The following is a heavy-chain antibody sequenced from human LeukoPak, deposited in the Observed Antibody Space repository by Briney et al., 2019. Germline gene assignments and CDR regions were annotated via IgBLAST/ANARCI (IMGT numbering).Heavy chain of an antibody. CDR2: IIPIFGTA. V-gene: IGHV1-69*13. CDR3: ARWGPYYYGSAYYYYYGMDV. CDR1: GGTFSSYA. D-gene: IGHD3-10*01. Sequence: GASVKVSCKASGGTFSSYAISWVRQAPGQGLEWMGGIIPIFGTANYAQKFQGRVTITADESTSTAYMELSSLRSEDTAVYYCARWGPYYYGSAYYYYYGMDVWGQGTTVTVSS. J-gene: IGHJ6*02.